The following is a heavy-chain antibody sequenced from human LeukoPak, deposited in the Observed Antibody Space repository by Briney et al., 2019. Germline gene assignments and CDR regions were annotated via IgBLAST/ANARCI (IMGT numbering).Heavy chain of an antibody. CDR2: IYYSGST. CDR3: ARHAGSGYDGGGFDY. CDR1: GSSISSSSYY. V-gene: IGHV4-39*01. D-gene: IGHD5-12*01. J-gene: IGHJ4*02. Sequence: PSETLSLTCTVSGSSISSSSYYWGWIRQPPGKGLEWIGSIYYSGSTYYNPSLKSRVTISVDTSKNQFSLKLSSVTAADTAVYYCARHAGSGYDGGGFDYWGQGTLVTVSS.